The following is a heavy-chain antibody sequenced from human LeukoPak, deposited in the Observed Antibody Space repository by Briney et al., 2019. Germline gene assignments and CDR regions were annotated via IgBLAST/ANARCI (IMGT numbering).Heavy chain of an antibody. CDR1: GFTFSSYA. V-gene: IGHV3-23*01. CDR2: ISGSGGDT. D-gene: IGHD4/OR15-4a*01. J-gene: IGHJ4*02. Sequence: PGGSLRLSCAASGFTFSSYAMNWVRQAPGKGLEWVSISGSGGDTYYADSVKGRFTISRDNSKNTLYLQMNSLRAGDTAVYYCAKARGATYGTYYFDYWGQGTLVTVSS. CDR3: AKARGATYGTYYFDY.